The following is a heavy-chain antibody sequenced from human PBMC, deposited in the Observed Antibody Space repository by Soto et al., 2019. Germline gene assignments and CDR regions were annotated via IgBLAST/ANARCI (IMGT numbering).Heavy chain of an antibody. J-gene: IGHJ4*02. CDR2: IYYSGNT. D-gene: IGHD3-16*01. Sequence: SETLSLTCTVSGGSTSSDNYWSWIRQPPGKGLEWIGHIYYSGNTDYNPSLKSRLAISIDTSKNQFPLKLSSVTAADTAVYFCAREGGESSDGLYYFDSWGQGSLVTVSS. V-gene: IGHV4-30-4*01. CDR3: AREGGESSDGLYYFDS. CDR1: GGSTSSDNY.